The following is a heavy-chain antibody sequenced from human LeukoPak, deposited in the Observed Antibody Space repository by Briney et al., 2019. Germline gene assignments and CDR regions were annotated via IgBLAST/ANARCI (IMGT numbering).Heavy chain of an antibody. D-gene: IGHD3-3*01. Sequence: GGSLRLSCAATGLSFSSFAMSWVRQGPARGLEWVSAISGSGGSTYYADSVKGRFTISRDNSKNTLYLQMNSLRAEDTAVYYCAKVRLTIFGEIDYWGQGTLVTVSS. J-gene: IGHJ4*02. CDR2: ISGSGGST. CDR1: GLSFSSFA. CDR3: AKVRLTIFGEIDY. V-gene: IGHV3-23*01.